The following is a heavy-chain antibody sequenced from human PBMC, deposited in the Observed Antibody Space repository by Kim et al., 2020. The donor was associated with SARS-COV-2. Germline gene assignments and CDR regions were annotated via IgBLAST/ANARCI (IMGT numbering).Heavy chain of an antibody. J-gene: IGHJ4*02. V-gene: IGHV4-34*01. D-gene: IGHD3-9*01. CDR3: ASSNRLRYFDWLLSPRGYYFDY. CDR1: GGSFSGYY. Sequence: SETLSLTCAVYGGSFSGYYWSWIRQPPGKGLEWIGEINHSGSTNYNPSLKSRVTISVDTSKNQFSLKLSSVTAADTAGYYCASSNRLRYFDWLLSPRGYYFDYWGQGTLVTVSS. CDR2: INHSGST.